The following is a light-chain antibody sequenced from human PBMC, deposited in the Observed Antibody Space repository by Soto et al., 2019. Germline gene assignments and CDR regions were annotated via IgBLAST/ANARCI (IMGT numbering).Light chain of an antibody. V-gene: IGKV1-5*03. CDR1: QSISSW. Sequence: DIQINQSPTALSADLGYRATITFPPIQSISSWLAWYQQKPGKAPKLLIYKASSLESGVPSRFSGSGYGTEFTLTISSLQPDDFATYYCQHYNSYSHTWKFGQGTKV. J-gene: IGKJ1*01. CDR3: QHYNSYSHTWK. CDR2: KAS.